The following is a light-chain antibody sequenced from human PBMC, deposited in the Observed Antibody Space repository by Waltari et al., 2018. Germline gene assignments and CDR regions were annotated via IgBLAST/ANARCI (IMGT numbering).Light chain of an antibody. V-gene: IGLV2-23*02. J-gene: IGLJ1*01. CDR3: CSYAGRGTYV. CDR1: TSDVGSYDL. CDR2: EVF. Sequence: QSALTQPASVSGTPGQSITISCSGTTSDVGSYDLVSWYQQHPGEAPKLLICEVFTRPPDTASRFSGAKSGMTASLTISGLQPEDEADYYCCSYAGRGTYVFGSGTKVTVL.